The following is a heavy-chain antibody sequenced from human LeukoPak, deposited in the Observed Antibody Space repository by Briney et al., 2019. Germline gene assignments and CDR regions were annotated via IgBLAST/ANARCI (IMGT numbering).Heavy chain of an antibody. J-gene: IGHJ4*03. CDR2: INPSGGST. D-gene: IGHD3-10*01. V-gene: IGHV1-46*01. CDR3: ARVSLVRGAPDYYFDY. Sequence: ASVKVSCKASGYTFTSYYMHWVRQAPGQGLEWMGIINPSGGSTSYAQKFQGRVTMTRDTSTSTVYMELSSLRSEDTAVYYCARVSLVRGAPDYYFDYWGQGTTVTVSS. CDR1: GYTFTSYY.